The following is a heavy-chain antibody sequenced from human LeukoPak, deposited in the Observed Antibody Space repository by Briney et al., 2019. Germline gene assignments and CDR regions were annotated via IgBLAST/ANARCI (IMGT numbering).Heavy chain of an antibody. CDR1: GFTFSGYW. D-gene: IGHD2-2*01. CDR2: INSYGRRT. J-gene: IGHJ3*02. CDR3: ASGRSTNRCDGFDI. Sequence: PGGALRLSCAASGFTFSGYWMHWVGQAQAKGQVWVSRINSYGRRTTYADSVKGRFSISRDNAKNTQNLQMNSLRAEDTAVYYCASGRSTNRCDGFDIWGQGTMVTVSS. V-gene: IGHV3-74*01.